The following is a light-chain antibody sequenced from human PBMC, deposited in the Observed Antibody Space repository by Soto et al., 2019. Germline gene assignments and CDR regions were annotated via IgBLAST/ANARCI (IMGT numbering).Light chain of an antibody. J-gene: IGKJ1*01. Sequence: EIVLTQSPGTLSLSPGERATLSYRASQSVTSNYLAWYQQKPGQAPRLLIFGASSRATGIPDKFSGSGSGTDFTLTISRLEPDDFAVYYCQRYGGSSWTFGQGTRVEIK. CDR1: QSVTSNY. V-gene: IGKV3-20*01. CDR3: QRYGGSSWT. CDR2: GAS.